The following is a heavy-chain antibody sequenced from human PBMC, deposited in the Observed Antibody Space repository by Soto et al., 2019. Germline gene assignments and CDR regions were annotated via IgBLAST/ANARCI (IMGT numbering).Heavy chain of an antibody. CDR1: GGSISSSNYY. CDR2: IYYRGTT. J-gene: IGHJ5*02. Sequence: PSETLSLTCTVSGGSISSSNYYWGWVRQPPGKGLEWIGSIYYRGTTHHNPSLKSRGTISVDTSRNLFSLKLSSVTAADTAVYYCARHGYYDSSGYLYNWFDPWGQGTLVTVSS. D-gene: IGHD3-22*01. V-gene: IGHV4-39*01. CDR3: ARHGYYDSSGYLYNWFDP.